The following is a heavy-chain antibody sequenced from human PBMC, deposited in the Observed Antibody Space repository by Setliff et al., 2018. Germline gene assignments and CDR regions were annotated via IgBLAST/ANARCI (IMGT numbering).Heavy chain of an antibody. J-gene: IGHJ3*02. V-gene: IGHV1-18*01. Sequence: GASVKVSCKASGYTFTRYGISWVRQAPGQGLEWMAYIDTNNGDKYYAQKFRGRVTMTTDISTSTAYMELRTLRSDDTAVYYCARRPIALAGYRKGAFDIWGQGTVVTVSS. CDR2: IDTNNGDK. CDR1: GYTFTRYG. CDR3: ARRPIALAGYRKGAFDI. D-gene: IGHD6-19*01.